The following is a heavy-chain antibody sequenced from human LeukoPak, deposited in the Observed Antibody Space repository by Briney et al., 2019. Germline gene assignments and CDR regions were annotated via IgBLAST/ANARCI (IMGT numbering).Heavy chain of an antibody. J-gene: IGHJ3*02. Sequence: QPGGSLRLSCAAFGFTFSNYNMNWVRQAPGKGLEWVAYISGSSTIIYYADSVKGRFTVSRDNAKSSLYLQMNSLRAEDTAVYYCARDAYDSSGYYHYTVASHYAFDIWGQGTMVTVSS. CDR3: ARDAYDSSGYYHYTVASHYAFDI. V-gene: IGHV3-48*01. CDR2: ISGSSTII. D-gene: IGHD3-22*01. CDR1: GFTFSNYN.